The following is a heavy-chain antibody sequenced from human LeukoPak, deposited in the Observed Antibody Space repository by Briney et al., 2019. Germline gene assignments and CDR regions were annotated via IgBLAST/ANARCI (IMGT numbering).Heavy chain of an antibody. CDR2: IIPIFGTA. CDR3: ARGGLTGYYDGNGYDY. Sequence: GSSVKVSCKASGGTFSSYAISWVRQAPGQGLEWMGGIIPIFGTANYAQKFQGRVTITADKSTSTAYMELSSLRSEDTAVYYCARGGLTGYYDGNGYDYWGQGTLVTVSS. V-gene: IGHV1-69*06. CDR1: GGTFSSYA. J-gene: IGHJ4*02. D-gene: IGHD3-22*01.